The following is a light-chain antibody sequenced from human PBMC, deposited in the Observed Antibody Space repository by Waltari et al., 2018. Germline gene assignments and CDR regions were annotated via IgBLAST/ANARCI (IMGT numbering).Light chain of an antibody. J-gene: IGKJ1*01. CDR2: GAS. Sequence: EIVMTQSPATLSVSPGERATLFCRASQSVRSNLAWYQQKPGQAPRLLIYGASTRATGIPARFSGSGSGTEFTLTISSLQSEDFAVYYCQQYNNWPEWTFGQGTKVEIK. CDR3: QQYNNWPEWT. V-gene: IGKV3-15*01. CDR1: QSVRSN.